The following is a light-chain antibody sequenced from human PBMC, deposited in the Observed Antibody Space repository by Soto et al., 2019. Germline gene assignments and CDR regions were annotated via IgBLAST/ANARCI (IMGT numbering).Light chain of an antibody. J-gene: IGKJ2*01. Sequence: EIVLTQSPGTLSLSPGERATLSCRASQSLSSVYLAWYQQKPGQSPRLLIYGASSRATGIPDRFSGSGSGTDFTLTINRLEPEDFAVYFCQQYGRSPPTFGPGTKLDIK. V-gene: IGKV3-20*01. CDR3: QQYGRSPPT. CDR1: QSLSSVY. CDR2: GAS.